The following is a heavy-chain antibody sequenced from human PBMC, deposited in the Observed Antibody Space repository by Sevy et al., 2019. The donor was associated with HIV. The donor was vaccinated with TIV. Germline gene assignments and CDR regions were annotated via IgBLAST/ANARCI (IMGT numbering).Heavy chain of an antibody. Sequence: GGSLRLSCAASGFTFSIYWMSWARQAPGKGLEWVANIKEDGSEKNYVDSVKGRFSISRDNAMNSMYLQMNSLRAEDTAVYYCARGGGIDVWGQGTTVTVSS. CDR2: IKEDGSEK. CDR1: GFTFSIYW. V-gene: IGHV3-7*01. CDR3: ARGGGIDV. J-gene: IGHJ6*02.